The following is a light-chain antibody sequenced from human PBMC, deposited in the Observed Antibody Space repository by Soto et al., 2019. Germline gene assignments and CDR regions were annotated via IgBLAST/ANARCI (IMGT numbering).Light chain of an antibody. CDR3: AAWDDSLNVVV. J-gene: IGLJ2*01. CDR2: SNN. Sequence: QSVLTQPPSASGTPGHRVTISCSGSSSNIGSNTVNWYQQLPGTAPKLLIYSNNQRTSGVPDRFSGSKSGTSASLAISGLQSEDEADYYCAAWDDSLNVVVFGGGTKLTVL. CDR1: SSNIGSNT. V-gene: IGLV1-44*01.